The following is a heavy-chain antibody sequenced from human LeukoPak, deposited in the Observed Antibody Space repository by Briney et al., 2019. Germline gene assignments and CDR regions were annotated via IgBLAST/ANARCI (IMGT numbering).Heavy chain of an antibody. V-gene: IGHV3-30-3*01. CDR1: GFTFSSYA. CDR3: AGEGTYYYDSSGFSPPRPYGMDV. J-gene: IGHJ6*02. Sequence: GGSLRLSCAASGFTFSSYAMHWVRQAPGKGLEWVAVISYDGSNKYYADSVKGRFTISRDNSKNTLYLQMNSLRAEDTAVYYCAGEGTYYYDSSGFSPPRPYGMDVWGQGTTVSVSS. CDR2: ISYDGSNK. D-gene: IGHD3-22*01.